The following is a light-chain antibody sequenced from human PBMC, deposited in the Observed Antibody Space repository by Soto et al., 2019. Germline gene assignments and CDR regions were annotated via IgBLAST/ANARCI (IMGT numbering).Light chain of an antibody. CDR3: SSYTITNPLV. V-gene: IGLV2-14*03. CDR1: SSDVGGYNY. CDR2: AVS. J-gene: IGLJ2*01. Sequence: QSVLTQPASVSGSPGQSITISCTGTSSDVGGYNYVSWFQHHPGKAPKLLIYAVSNRPSGVSDRFSGSKSGNTASLTISGLQAEDEADYYCSSYTITNPLVFGGGTKHTVL.